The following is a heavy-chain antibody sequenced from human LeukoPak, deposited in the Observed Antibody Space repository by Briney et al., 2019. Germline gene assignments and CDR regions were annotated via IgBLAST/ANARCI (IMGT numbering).Heavy chain of an antibody. D-gene: IGHD6-19*01. J-gene: IGHJ4*02. V-gene: IGHV3-30*04. Sequence: GGSLRLSCAASGFTFNSYAMHWVRQAPGKGLEWVAVISYDGSNKYYADSVKGRFTISRDNSKNTLYLQMNSLRAEDTAVYYCARQFGYNSGWYLVYWGQGTLVTVSS. CDR3: ARQFGYNSGWYLVY. CDR1: GFTFNSYA. CDR2: ISYDGSNK.